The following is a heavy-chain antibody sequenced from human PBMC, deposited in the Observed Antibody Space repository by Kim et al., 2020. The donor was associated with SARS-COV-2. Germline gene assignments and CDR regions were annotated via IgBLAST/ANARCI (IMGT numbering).Heavy chain of an antibody. CDR2: IWYDGSNK. CDR3: AKDSYGGNSFFDY. Sequence: GRSLRLSCAASGFTFSSYGMHWVRQAPGKGLEWVAVIWYDGSNKYYADSVKGRFTISRDNSKNTLYLQMNSLRAEDTAVYYCAKDSYGGNSFFDYWGQGTLVTVSS. D-gene: IGHD4-17*01. CDR1: GFTFSSYG. V-gene: IGHV3-33*06. J-gene: IGHJ4*02.